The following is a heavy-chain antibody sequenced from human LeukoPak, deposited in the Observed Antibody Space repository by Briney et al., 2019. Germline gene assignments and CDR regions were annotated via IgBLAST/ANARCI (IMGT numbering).Heavy chain of an antibody. CDR1: GFNLDDFG. CDR2: INWNSVSV. J-gene: IGHJ6*03. D-gene: IGHD3-3*01. V-gene: IGHV3-20*04. CDR3: ARTGDCDFWSGYYFYYYYYMDV. Sequence: PGESLRLSCAASGFNLDDFGMSWVRQRPGKGLEWVSGINWNSVSVGYGDSVKGQFTISRDNAKNSLYLQMNSLRAEDTAVYYCARTGDCDFWSGYYFYYYYYMDVWGKGTTVTVSS.